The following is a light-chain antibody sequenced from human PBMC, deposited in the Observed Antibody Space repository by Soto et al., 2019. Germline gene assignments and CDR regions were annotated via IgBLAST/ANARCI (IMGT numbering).Light chain of an antibody. CDR2: DAS. CDR3: QQYNSYSLYT. V-gene: IGKV1-5*01. CDR1: QSISSW. Sequence: DIQMTQSPSTLSASVGDRVTITCRASQSISSWLAWYQQKPGKAPKLLIYDASSLESGVPSRFSGSGSGTEFTLTISSLQPDDFATYYCQQYNSYSLYTFGQGT. J-gene: IGKJ2*01.